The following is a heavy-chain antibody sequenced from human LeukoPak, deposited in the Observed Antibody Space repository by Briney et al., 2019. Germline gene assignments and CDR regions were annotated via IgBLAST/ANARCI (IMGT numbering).Heavy chain of an antibody. CDR2: TRNKANSYTT. D-gene: IGHD3-3*01. CDR1: GFTFSDHY. Sequence: GGSLRLSCAVSGFTFSDHYMDWVRQAPGKGLEWVGRTRNKANSYTTEYAASVKGRFTISRDGSKNSLYLQMNSLKTEDTAVYYCVGRLGYWGQGTLVTVSS. J-gene: IGHJ4*02. CDR3: VGRLGY. V-gene: IGHV3-72*01.